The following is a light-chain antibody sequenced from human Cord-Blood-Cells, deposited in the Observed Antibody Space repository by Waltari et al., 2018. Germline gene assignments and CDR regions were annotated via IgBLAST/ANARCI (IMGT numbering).Light chain of an antibody. Sequence: QSALTQPASVSGSPGQSITISCTGTSSDVGGYNYVSWYQQHPGKAPKLMIYDVSKRPSGVSNRFSSSKSGNTASLTISGLQAEDEADYYCSSYTSSSRVFGGGTKLTVL. CDR2: DVS. J-gene: IGLJ3*02. V-gene: IGLV2-14*01. CDR1: SSDVGGYNY. CDR3: SSYTSSSRV.